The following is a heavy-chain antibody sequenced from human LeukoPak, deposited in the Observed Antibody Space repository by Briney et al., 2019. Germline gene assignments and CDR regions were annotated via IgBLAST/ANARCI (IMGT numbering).Heavy chain of an antibody. CDR3: ARDHGSGLYVEYLPRNHGGMDV. Sequence: PGGSLRLSCTASGFTVSSNSMSWVRQAPGKGLEWVSVIYSGGSTYYADSVKGRFTISRVNSKNTLFLQMNSLRAEDTAVHYCARDHGSGLYVEYLPRNHGGMDVWGQGTTVTVSS. J-gene: IGHJ6*02. D-gene: IGHD6-19*01. V-gene: IGHV3-66*01. CDR1: GFTVSSNS. CDR2: IYSGGST.